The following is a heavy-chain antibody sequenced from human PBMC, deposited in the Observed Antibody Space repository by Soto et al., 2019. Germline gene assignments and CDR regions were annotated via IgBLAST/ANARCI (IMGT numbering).Heavy chain of an antibody. CDR1: GGSISSSNW. V-gene: IGHV4-4*02. J-gene: IGHJ6*02. D-gene: IGHD2-2*01. CDR3: ATHSMGYCSSTSCYYGMDV. CDR2: IYHSGRT. Sequence: SETLSLTCAVSGGSISSSNWWSWVRQPPGKGLEWIGEIYHSGRTNYNPSLKSRVTISVDKSKNQFSLKLSSVTAADTAVYYCATHSMGYCSSTSCYYGMDVWGQGTTVTVSS.